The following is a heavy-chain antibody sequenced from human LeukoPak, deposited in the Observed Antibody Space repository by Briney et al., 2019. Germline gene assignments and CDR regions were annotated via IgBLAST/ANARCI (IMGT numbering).Heavy chain of an antibody. V-gene: IGHV3-23*01. CDR3: ALEGVATISDY. Sequence: GGSLRLSCAASGFTFSSYAMSWVRHAPGKGLEWVSAISGSGGSTYYADSVKGRFTISRDNYKNTLYLQMNSLRAEDTAVYYCALEGVATISDYWGQGTLVTVSS. CDR1: GFTFSSYA. D-gene: IGHD5-12*01. CDR2: ISGSGGST. J-gene: IGHJ4*02.